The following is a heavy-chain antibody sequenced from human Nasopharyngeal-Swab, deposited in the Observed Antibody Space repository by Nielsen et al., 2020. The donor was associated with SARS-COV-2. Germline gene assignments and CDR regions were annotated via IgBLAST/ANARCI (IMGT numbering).Heavy chain of an antibody. J-gene: IGHJ4*02. Sequence: PGKGLEWIGEIYHSGRTNYNPSLKRRVTISVDKSKNQLSLKLSSVTAADTAVYYCARGRRDIVVVVAAKTYYFDYWGQGTLVTVSS. CDR3: ARGRRDIVVVVAAKTYYFDY. V-gene: IGHV4-4*02. CDR2: IYHSGRT. D-gene: IGHD2-15*01.